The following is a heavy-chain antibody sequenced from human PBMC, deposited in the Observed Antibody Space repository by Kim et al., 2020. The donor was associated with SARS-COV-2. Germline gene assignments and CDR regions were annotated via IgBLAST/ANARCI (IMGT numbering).Heavy chain of an antibody. V-gene: IGHV4-61*02. CDR3: ARGGDGYNSYYYYGMDV. Sequence: SETLSLTCTVSGGSISSGSYYWSWIRQPAGKGLEWIGRIYTSGSTNYNPSLKSRVTISVDTSKNQFSLKLSSVTAADTAVYYCARGGDGYNSYYYYGMDVWGQGTTVTVSS. CDR1: GGSISSGSYY. CDR2: IYTSGST. J-gene: IGHJ6*02. D-gene: IGHD5-12*01.